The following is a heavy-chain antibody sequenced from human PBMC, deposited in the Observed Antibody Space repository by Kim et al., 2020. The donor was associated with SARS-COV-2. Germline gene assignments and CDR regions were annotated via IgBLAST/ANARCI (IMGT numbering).Heavy chain of an antibody. Sequence: ASVKVSCKASGYTFTSYGISWVRQAPGQGLEWMGWISAYNGNTNYAQKLQGRVTMTTDTSTSTAYMELRSLRSDDTAVYYCARAGDIVVVPAAIRGLDPWGQGTLVTGSS. CDR3: ARAGDIVVVPAAIRGLDP. CDR2: ISAYNGNT. V-gene: IGHV1-18*01. D-gene: IGHD2-2*02. CDR1: GYTFTSYG. J-gene: IGHJ5*02.